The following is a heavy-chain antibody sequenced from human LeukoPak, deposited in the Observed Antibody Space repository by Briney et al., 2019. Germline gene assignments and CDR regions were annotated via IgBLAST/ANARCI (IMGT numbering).Heavy chain of an antibody. CDR2: ISSSGSTI. D-gene: IGHD3-3*01. CDR1: GFTLSDYY. J-gene: IGHJ6*02. CDR3: ARNTGAGFWSGYSDYYYGMDV. V-gene: IGHV3-11*01. Sequence: PGGSLRLSCAASGFTLSDYYMSWIRQAPGKGLEWVSYISSSGSTIYYADSVKGRFTISRDNAKNSLYLQMNSLRAEDTAVYYCARNTGAGFWSGYSDYYYGMDVWGQGTTVTVSS.